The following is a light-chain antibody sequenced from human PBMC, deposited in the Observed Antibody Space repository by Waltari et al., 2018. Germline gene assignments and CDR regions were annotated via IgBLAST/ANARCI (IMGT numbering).Light chain of an antibody. CDR2: CAS. J-gene: IGKJ5*01. CDR1: LPISANF. Sequence: EILLTQSPATLSLSHGERATLSCRASLPISANFLAWYRHKPCQPPKLLIYCASSRATGTPAMLSCSESETDFTLTINRLEPEDFAIYYCQRYGRTFGQGTRLDIK. V-gene: IGKV3-20*01. CDR3: QRYGRT.